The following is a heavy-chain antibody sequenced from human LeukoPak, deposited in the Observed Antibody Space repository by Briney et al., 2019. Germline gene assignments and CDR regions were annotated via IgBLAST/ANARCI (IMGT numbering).Heavy chain of an antibody. CDR3: AREVGTAMALPNWPYFDY. V-gene: IGHV1-69*13. CDR1: GGTFSSYA. J-gene: IGHJ4*02. Sequence: SVKVSCKASGGTFSSYAISWVRQAPGQGLEWMGGIISIFGTANYAQKFQGRVTITADESTSTAYMELSSLRSEDTAVYYCAREVGTAMALPNWPYFDYWGQGTLVTVSS. D-gene: IGHD5-18*01. CDR2: IISIFGTA.